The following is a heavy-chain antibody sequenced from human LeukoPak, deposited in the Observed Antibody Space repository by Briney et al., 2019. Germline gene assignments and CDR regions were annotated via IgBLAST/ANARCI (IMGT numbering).Heavy chain of an antibody. CDR3: ARRGRQLERRAFDI. J-gene: IGHJ3*02. V-gene: IGHV4-39*07. Sequence: SETLSLTCTVSGGSISSSSYYWGWIRQPPGKGLEWIGSIYYSGSTYYNPSLKSRVTISVDTSKNQFSLKLSSVTAADTAVYYCARRGRQLERRAFDIWGQGTMVTVSS. CDR1: GGSISSSSYY. CDR2: IYYSGST. D-gene: IGHD1-1*01.